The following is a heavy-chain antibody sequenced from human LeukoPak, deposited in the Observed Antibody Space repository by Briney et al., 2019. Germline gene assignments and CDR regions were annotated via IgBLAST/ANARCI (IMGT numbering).Heavy chain of an antibody. Sequence: ASVKVSCKASGYTFTSYHMHWVRQAPGQGVEWTGIINPSGGSTSYAQKFQGRVTVTRDTSTSTVYMELSSLRSEDTAVYYCARELSPSGNYDCWGQGTLVTVSS. CDR2: INPSGGST. J-gene: IGHJ4*02. CDR3: ARELSPSGNYDC. CDR1: GYTFTSYH. D-gene: IGHD1-26*01. V-gene: IGHV1-46*01.